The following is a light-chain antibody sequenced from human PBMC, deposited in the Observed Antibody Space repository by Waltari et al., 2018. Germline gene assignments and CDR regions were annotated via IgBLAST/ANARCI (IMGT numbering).Light chain of an antibody. CDR2: GAS. CDR1: QSVSSSY. V-gene: IGKV3-20*01. CDR3: QQYGSSPLCT. J-gene: IGKJ1*01. Sequence: EIVLTQSPGTLSLSPGERATLSCRASQSVSSSYLAWYQQKPGQAPRLLIYGASSRATGSPDRFSGSGSGTDFTLTISRLEPEDFAVYYCQQYGSSPLCTFGQGTKVEIK.